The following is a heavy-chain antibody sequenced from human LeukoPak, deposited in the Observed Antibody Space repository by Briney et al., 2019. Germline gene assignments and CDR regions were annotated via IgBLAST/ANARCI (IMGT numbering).Heavy chain of an antibody. CDR1: GFTLEYYA. J-gene: IGHJ3*02. CDR2: ISWNSGSI. Sequence: PGGSLRLSYSASGFTLEYYAMQCVRQAPGKGREGVSGISWNSGSIGYADSVKGRFTISRDNATNSMSLQMNSLRAEETALYYCARQAVYYDSRGSDAIDIWGQGTMVTVSS. V-gene: IGHV3-9*01. CDR3: ARQAVYYDSRGSDAIDI. D-gene: IGHD3-22*01.